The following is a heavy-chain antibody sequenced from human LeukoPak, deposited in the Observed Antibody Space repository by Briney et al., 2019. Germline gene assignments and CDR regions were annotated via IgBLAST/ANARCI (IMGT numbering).Heavy chain of an antibody. D-gene: IGHD3-10*01. V-gene: IGHV7-4-1*02. CDR3: ARDGVLLWFGEFRRFDP. J-gene: IGHJ5*02. Sequence: ASVKVSCKASGYTFTSYAMNWVRQAPGQGLEWMGWINTNTGNPTYAQGFTGRFVFSLDTSVSTAYLQISSLKAEDTAVYYCARDGVLLWFGEFRRFDPWGQGTLVTVSS. CDR2: INTNTGNP. CDR1: GYTFTSYA.